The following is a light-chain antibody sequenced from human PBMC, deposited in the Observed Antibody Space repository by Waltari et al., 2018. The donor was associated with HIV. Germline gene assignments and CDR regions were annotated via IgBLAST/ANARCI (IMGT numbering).Light chain of an antibody. CDR3: SSYTTSDSVV. CDR1: TSAISSYTS. J-gene: IGLJ3*02. CDR2: GAP. V-gene: IGLV2-14*01. Sequence: QSALTQPASVSGSPGQSISISCTGPTSAISSYTSVSWYRHRPGEAPQLLIYGAPHRPSGVSHRFSASTFGNTASLTISGLQTDDEGDYYCSSYTTSDSVVFGGGTRLTVL.